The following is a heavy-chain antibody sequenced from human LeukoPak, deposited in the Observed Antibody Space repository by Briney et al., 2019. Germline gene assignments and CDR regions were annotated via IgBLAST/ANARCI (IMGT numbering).Heavy chain of an antibody. CDR2: ISAYNGNT. Sequence: ASVKVSCKASGYTFTSYGISWVRQAPGQGLEWMGWISAYNGNTNYAQKLQGRVTMTTDTSTSTAYMELRSLRSDDTAVYYCAREMQGSSGYYPMGYYMDVWGKGTTVTISS. CDR1: GYTFTSYG. J-gene: IGHJ6*03. V-gene: IGHV1-18*01. CDR3: AREMQGSSGYYPMGYYMDV. D-gene: IGHD3-22*01.